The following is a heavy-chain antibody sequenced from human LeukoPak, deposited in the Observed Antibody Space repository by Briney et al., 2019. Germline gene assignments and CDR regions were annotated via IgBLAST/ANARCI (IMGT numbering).Heavy chain of an antibody. J-gene: IGHJ4*02. CDR1: GGSFSGNN. CDR2: INHSGAT. Sequence: SEILSLTCAVYGGSFSGNNWNWIRQPPGKGLEWIGEINHSGATKYNPSLKSRLTISVDRSKNQFSLKLSSVTAADTAVYYCAREGGYSYGDAPLHFDYWGQGTLVTVSS. CDR3: AREGGYSYGDAPLHFDY. D-gene: IGHD5-18*01. V-gene: IGHV4-34*01.